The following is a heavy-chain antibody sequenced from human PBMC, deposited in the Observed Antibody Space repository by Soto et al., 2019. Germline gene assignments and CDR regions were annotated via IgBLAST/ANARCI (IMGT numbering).Heavy chain of an antibody. J-gene: IGHJ4*02. CDR1: EFTLSTYA. Sequence: GGSLRLSCAASEFTLSTYAMSWVRQAPGKGLEWVSAISGRGDSTYYVDSVKGRFIISRDTSKNTLYPQMNSLRAEDTALYYCAKSYSSNWYDYFEHWGQGTLVTVSS. CDR3: AKSYSSNWYDYFEH. D-gene: IGHD6-13*01. CDR2: ISGRGDST. V-gene: IGHV3-23*01.